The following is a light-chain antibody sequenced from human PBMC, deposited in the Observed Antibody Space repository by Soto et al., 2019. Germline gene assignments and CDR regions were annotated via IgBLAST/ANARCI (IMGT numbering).Light chain of an antibody. CDR3: QQRLES. CDR1: QSVSSY. CDR2: DAP. J-gene: IGKJ5*01. Sequence: VMRQSPATRAVTREKRATVSCRAIQSVSSYLAWYQQKPRQALRFLISDAPTRATGIPGRFSGSGSWTDFTLTLSSLEPADFAVYYCQQRLESFGQGTRLEIK. V-gene: IGKV3-11*01.